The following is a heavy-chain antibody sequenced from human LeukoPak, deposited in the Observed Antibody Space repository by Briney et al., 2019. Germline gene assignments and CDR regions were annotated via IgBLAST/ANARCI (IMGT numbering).Heavy chain of an antibody. CDR2: ISAYNGNT. V-gene: IGHV1-18*01. CDR1: GYTFTSYG. CDR3: ATERGLVGATGSGNAFDI. J-gene: IGHJ3*02. D-gene: IGHD1-26*01. Sequence: GASVKVSCKASGYTFTSYGISWVRQAPGQGLEWMGWISAYNGNTNYAQKLQGRVTMTTDTSTSTAYMELRSLRSEDTAVYYCATERGLVGATGSGNAFDIWGQGTTVTVSS.